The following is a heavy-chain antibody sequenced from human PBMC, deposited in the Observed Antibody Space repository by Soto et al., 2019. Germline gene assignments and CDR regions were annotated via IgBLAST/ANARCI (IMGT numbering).Heavy chain of an antibody. CDR2: ISGYNGNR. J-gene: IGHJ4*02. Sequence: QLQLVQSGTEVKKVGASVKVSCKVAGSTLTDYDITWVRQAPGQGLEWVGWISGYNGNRDSAEKFHSSTTTTTDTSISTVNMELTSLPSDDTAVYFCTRDARGPIADSDFDSWGQGTLVIVSS. CDR3: TRDARGPIADSDFDS. CDR1: GSTLTDYD. V-gene: IGHV1-18*04. D-gene: IGHD3-16*02.